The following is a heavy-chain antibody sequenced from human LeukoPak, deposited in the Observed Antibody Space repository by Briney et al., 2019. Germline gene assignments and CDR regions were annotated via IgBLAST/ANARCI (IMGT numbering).Heavy chain of an antibody. CDR3: ARDGVAVAGTTPPGGMDV. Sequence: SETLSLTCAVYGGSFSGYYWSWIRQPPGKGLEWIGEINHSGSTNYNPSLKSRVTISVDTSKNQFSLKLSSVTAADTAVYYCARDGVAVAGTTPPGGMDVWGQGTTVTVSS. V-gene: IGHV4-34*09. J-gene: IGHJ6*02. CDR2: INHSGST. D-gene: IGHD6-19*01. CDR1: GGSFSGYY.